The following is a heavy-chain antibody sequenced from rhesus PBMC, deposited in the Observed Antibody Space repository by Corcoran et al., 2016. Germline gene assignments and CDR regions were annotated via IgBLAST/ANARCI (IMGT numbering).Heavy chain of an antibody. V-gene: IGHV4-169*01. CDR1: GGSISRSY. J-gene: IGHJ4*01. CDR2: IYGSGSSP. D-gene: IGHD4-17*01. Sequence: QLQLQESGPGLVKPSETLSVTCAVSGGSISRSYWSWIRQAQGKGLEWIGYIYGSGSSPNYNPSLKSRVTLSVDTSKNQLSLKLSAVTAADTAVYYCARAPTGNLDFDYWGQGVLVTVSS. CDR3: ARAPTGNLDFDY.